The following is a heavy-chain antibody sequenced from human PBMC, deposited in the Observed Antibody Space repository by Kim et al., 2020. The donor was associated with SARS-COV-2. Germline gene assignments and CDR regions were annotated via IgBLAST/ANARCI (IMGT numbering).Heavy chain of an antibody. CDR2: INPSGGST. CDR1: GYTFTSYY. V-gene: IGHV1-46*01. CDR3: AREALGYYYDSSGYYLGY. D-gene: IGHD3-22*01. J-gene: IGHJ4*02. Sequence: ASVKVSCKASGYTFTSYYMHWVRQAPRQGLEWMGIINPSGGSTSYAQKFQGRVTMTRDTSTSTVYMELSSLRSEDTAVYYCAREALGYYYDSSGYYLGYWGQGTLVTVSS.